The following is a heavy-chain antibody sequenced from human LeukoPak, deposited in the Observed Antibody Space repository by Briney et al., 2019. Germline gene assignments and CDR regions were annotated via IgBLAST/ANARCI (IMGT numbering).Heavy chain of an antibody. CDR3: ARDLDFWSGYYDY. D-gene: IGHD3-3*01. V-gene: IGHV3-74*01. J-gene: IGHJ4*02. CDR1: GFTFSSYW. CDR2: INGDGSTT. Sequence: GGSLRLSCAASGFTFSSYWMHWVRQAPGKGLVWVSRINGDGSTTSYADSVKGRFTISRDNAKNTLYLQMNSLRAEDTAVYYCARDLDFWSGYYDYWGQGTLVTVSS.